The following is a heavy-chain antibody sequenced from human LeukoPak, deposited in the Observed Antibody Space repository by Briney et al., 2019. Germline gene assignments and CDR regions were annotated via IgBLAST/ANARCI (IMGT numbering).Heavy chain of an antibody. V-gene: IGHV4-4*07. D-gene: IGHD1-26*01. CDR3: ARHRGVSYYDAFDV. J-gene: IGHJ3*01. CDR1: GGSISSYY. CDR2: IYTSGST. Sequence: SETLSLTCTVSGGSISSYYWSWIRQPAGKGLEWIGRIYTSGSTNYNPSLKSRVTISLDTSKNQFSLNLSSVTAADTAVYYCARHRGVSYYDAFDVWGQGTVVTVSS.